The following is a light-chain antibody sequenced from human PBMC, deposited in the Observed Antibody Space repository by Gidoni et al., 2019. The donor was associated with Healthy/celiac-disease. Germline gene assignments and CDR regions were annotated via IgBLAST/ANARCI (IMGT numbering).Light chain of an antibody. CDR1: SLRTYY. J-gene: IGLJ2*01. V-gene: IGLV3-19*01. CDR2: GKN. CDR3: NSRDSSGNHVV. Sequence: SSVLTHDPAVSVALGQTVRITCQGDSLRTYYASWYQQKPGQAPVLVIYGKNNRPSGIPDRFSGSSSGNTASLTITGAQAEDEADYYCNSRDSSGNHVVFGGGTKLTVL.